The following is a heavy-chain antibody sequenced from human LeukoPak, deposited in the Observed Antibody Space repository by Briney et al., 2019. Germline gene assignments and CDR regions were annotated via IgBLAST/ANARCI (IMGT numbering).Heavy chain of an antibody. CDR3: ARLPLGAFGEVLNFDY. D-gene: IGHD3-10*01. CDR2: INDSGTT. CDR1: SEFFSGYY. Sequence: SETLSLTCGVSSEFFSGYYWGWIRQPPGKGLEWIGDINDSGTTKYNPTLKSRVTISIDSSKRQFSLKVKSVTAADTAVYHCARLPLGAFGEVLNFDYWGQGTPVTVSS. J-gene: IGHJ4*02. V-gene: IGHV4-34*01.